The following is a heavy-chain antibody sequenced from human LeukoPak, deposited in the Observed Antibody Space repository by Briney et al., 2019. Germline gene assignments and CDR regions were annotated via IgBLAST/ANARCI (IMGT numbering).Heavy chain of an antibody. CDR1: GASISSGTYS. CDR2: IYHTGST. J-gene: IGHJ5*02. CDR3: ARGDGSGSGRWFDP. D-gene: IGHD3-10*01. V-gene: IGHV4-30-2*01. Sequence: SETLSLTCTVSGASISSGTYSWSWIRQPPGEGLEGIGYIYHTGSTYYNPSLKSRVTISVDRSKNQFSLNLNSVTAADTALYYCARGDGSGSGRWFDPWGQGTLITVSS.